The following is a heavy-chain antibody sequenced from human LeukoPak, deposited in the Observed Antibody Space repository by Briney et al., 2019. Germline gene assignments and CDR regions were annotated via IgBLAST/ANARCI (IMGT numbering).Heavy chain of an antibody. J-gene: IGHJ4*02. CDR2: IYHSGST. D-gene: IGHD1-7*01. Sequence: PSETLSLTCTVSGYSISSGYYWGWIRQPPGKGLEWIGSIYHSGSTYYNPSLKRRVTISVDTSKNQFSLKLSSVTAADTAVYYCARAYNWNYYEGYWGQGTLVTVSS. V-gene: IGHV4-38-2*02. CDR1: GYSISSGYY. CDR3: ARAYNWNYYEGY.